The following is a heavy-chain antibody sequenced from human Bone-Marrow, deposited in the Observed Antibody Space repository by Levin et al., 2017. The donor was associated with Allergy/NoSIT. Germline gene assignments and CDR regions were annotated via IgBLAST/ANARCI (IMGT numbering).Heavy chain of an antibody. J-gene: IGHJ4*02. CDR1: GFTFDDYA. CDR2: ISWNSGSI. D-gene: IGHD3-10*01. CDR3: AKDGSGSYYNPPYFDY. Sequence: SLKISCAASGFTFDDYAMHWVRQAPGKGLEWVSGISWNSGSIGYADSVKGRFTISRDNAKNSLYLQMNSLRAEDTALYYCAKDGSGSYYNPPYFDYWGQGTLVTVSS. V-gene: IGHV3-9*01.